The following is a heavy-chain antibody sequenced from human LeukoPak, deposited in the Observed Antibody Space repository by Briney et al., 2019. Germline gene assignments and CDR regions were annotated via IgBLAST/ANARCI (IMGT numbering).Heavy chain of an antibody. J-gene: IGHJ4*02. CDR3: AKRRAPAAIPLGYFDY. V-gene: IGHV3-73*01. CDR1: GFKFSASS. D-gene: IGHD2-2*01. Sequence: PGGSLKLSCAASGFKFSASSIHWIRQASGKGLEWVGRIRSQANSYATAYAASVKGRFTISRDNSKSTLYLQMNSLRAEDTAVYYCAKRRAPAAIPLGYFDYWAQGTLVTVSS. CDR2: IRSQANSYAT.